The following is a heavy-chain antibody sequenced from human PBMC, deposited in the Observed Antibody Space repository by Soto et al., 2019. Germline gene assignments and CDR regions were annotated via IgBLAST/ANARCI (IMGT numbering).Heavy chain of an antibody. V-gene: IGHV1-3*01. CDR1: GYTSNNYA. D-gene: IGHD2-15*01. CDR3: ARDLGGWPDY. Sequence: GASVKVSCKASGYTSNNYAMHWVRQAPGQGLEWMGWINAGNGNTKYSQEFQGRVTITRDTSASTAFMELSSLRSEDTAVYYCARDLGGWPDYWGQGTLVTVSS. J-gene: IGHJ4*02. CDR2: INAGNGNT.